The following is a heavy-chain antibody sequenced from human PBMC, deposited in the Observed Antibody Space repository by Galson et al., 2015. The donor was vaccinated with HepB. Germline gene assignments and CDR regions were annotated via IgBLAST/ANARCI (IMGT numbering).Heavy chain of an antibody. V-gene: IGHV1-18*01. Sequence: SVKVSCKASGYTFTSYGISWVRQAPGQGLEWMGWISAYNGNTNYAQKLQGRVTMTTDTSTSTAYMELRSLRSDDTAVYYCARVRCSGGSCLYYFDYWGQGTLVTVSS. CDR2: ISAYNGNT. D-gene: IGHD2-15*01. J-gene: IGHJ4*02. CDR3: ARVRCSGGSCLYYFDY. CDR1: GYTFTSYG.